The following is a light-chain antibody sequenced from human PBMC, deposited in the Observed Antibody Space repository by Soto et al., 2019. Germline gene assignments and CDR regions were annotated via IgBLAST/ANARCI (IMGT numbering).Light chain of an antibody. CDR3: QHYNERPLT. V-gene: IGKV3-15*01. Sequence: EIVMTQSPATLSVSPGERATLSCRASQSIRTNLAWYQQKPGQAPRLLIFGASTRAIAIPARFSGSGSGTEFTLTFSSLQSEDFAVYYCQHYNERPLTFGGGTKVEIK. J-gene: IGKJ4*01. CDR1: QSIRTN. CDR2: GAS.